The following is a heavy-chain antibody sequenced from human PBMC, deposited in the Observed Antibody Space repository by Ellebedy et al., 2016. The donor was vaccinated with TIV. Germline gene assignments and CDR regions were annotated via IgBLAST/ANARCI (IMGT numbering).Heavy chain of an antibody. D-gene: IGHD1-1*01. Sequence: GESLKISCAASGFPFSDYYMSWIRQAPGKGLEWVSFITSGGTIYYADSVKGRFTISRDNAKNSLYLHRNSLRAEDTAVYYCARLDWSDVDLRHFYFDYWGQGTQVTVSS. V-gene: IGHV3-11*01. CDR2: ITSGGTI. CDR1: GFPFSDYY. J-gene: IGHJ4*02. CDR3: ARLDWSDVDLRHFYFDY.